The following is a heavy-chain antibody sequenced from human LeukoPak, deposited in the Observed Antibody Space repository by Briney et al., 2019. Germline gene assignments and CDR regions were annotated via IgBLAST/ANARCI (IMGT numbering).Heavy chain of an antibody. D-gene: IGHD4-17*01. CDR3: VYGAEIRYYYMDV. V-gene: IGHV4-34*01. J-gene: IGHJ6*03. CDR2: IKHSGST. CDR1: GGFFSGYY. Sequence: AAEPLSLTCAVYGGFFSGYYWSWLRQPPGEGLEWAGEIKHSGSTNYNASLKSRVTISVDTSKNPSSLKLSSVAAADTAVYYCVYGAEIRYYYMDVWGKGTTVTVSS.